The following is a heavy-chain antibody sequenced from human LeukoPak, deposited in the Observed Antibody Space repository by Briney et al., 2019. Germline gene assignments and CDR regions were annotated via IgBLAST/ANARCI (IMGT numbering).Heavy chain of an antibody. Sequence: GGSLRLSCVISGFRFSDYWMSWVRQAPGKGLEWVANINEDGSQKNYVDSMKGRLTISRDNAKNSLYLQMDSLRADDTAVYHCARPSSYNTAWGSDRWGQGTLVTVCS. CDR3: ARPSSYNTAWGSDR. CDR2: INEDGSQK. D-gene: IGHD7-27*01. J-gene: IGHJ5*02. V-gene: IGHV3-7*01. CDR1: GFRFSDYW.